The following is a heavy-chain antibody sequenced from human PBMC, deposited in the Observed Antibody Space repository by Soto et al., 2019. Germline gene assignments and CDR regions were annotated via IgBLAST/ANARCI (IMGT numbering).Heavy chain of an antibody. CDR2: IYYSGST. Sequence: SETLSLTCTVSGGSISSDDSYWSWIRQPPGKGLEWIGYIYYSGSTYYNPSLKSRVTISVDTSKNQFSLKLNSVTAADTAVYYCARDRGGYERIDYWGQGTLVTVSS. D-gene: IGHD5-12*01. V-gene: IGHV4-30-4*01. J-gene: IGHJ4*02. CDR3: ARDRGGYERIDY. CDR1: GGSISSDDSY.